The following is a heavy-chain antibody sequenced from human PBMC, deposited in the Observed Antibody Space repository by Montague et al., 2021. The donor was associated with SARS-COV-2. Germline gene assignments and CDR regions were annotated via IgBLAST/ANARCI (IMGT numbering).Heavy chain of an antibody. J-gene: IGHJ5*02. CDR3: ARERAITMVRGVIRPTKWFDP. Sequence: LRLSCAASGFTFSAYTIHWVRQAPGKGLEWVALISHDGSNKYYADSVKGRFTISRDNSKNTLYVQMNSLRAEDTAVYYCARERAITMVRGVIRPTKWFDPWGQGTLVTVSS. CDR2: ISHDGSNK. D-gene: IGHD3-10*01. V-gene: IGHV3-30*04. CDR1: GFTFSAYT.